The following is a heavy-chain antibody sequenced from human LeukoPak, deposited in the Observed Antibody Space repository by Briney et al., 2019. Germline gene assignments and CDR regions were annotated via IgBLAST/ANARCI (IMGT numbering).Heavy chain of an antibody. CDR1: VGSFSGYY. V-gene: IGHV4-34*01. CDR2: FNHSGST. D-gene: IGHD3-22*01. CDR3: ARVNYYGSGGYYWWFDP. Sequence: SDTLSLTCAVYVGSFSGYYWSWIRQPPGKGLEWIGEFNHSGSTNYNPSLKSRVTTSVDPSKNQVSLKLTSVTAADTAVYYCARVNYYGSGGYYWWFDPWGQGTLVTVSS. J-gene: IGHJ5*02.